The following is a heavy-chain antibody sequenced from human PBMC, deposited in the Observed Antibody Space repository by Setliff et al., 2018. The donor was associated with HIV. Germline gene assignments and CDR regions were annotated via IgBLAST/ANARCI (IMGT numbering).Heavy chain of an antibody. Sequence: SETLSLTCTVSGDSVSSRSYCWSWIRQPPGKGLEWIGYIYYSGSTNYNPSLKSRVTISVDTSKNHFSLKLRSVTAADTAVYYCAQLGMVDDFDYWGQGTLVTVSS. CDR2: IYYSGST. J-gene: IGHJ4*02. CDR3: AQLGMVDDFDY. CDR1: GDSVSSRSYC. V-gene: IGHV4-61*03. D-gene: IGHD1-1*01.